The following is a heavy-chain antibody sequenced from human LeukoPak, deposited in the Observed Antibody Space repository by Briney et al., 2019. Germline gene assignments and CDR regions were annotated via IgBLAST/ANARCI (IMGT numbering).Heavy chain of an antibody. CDR1: GYTFTGYY. D-gene: IGHD3-3*01. Sequence: ASVKVSCKASGYTFTGYYMHWVRQAPGQGLEWMGWISAYNGNTNYAQKLQGRVTMTTDTSTSTAYMELRSLRSDDTAVYYCARAWYYDFWSGYPHPDAFDIWGQGTMVTVSS. V-gene: IGHV1-18*04. CDR2: ISAYNGNT. J-gene: IGHJ3*02. CDR3: ARAWYYDFWSGYPHPDAFDI.